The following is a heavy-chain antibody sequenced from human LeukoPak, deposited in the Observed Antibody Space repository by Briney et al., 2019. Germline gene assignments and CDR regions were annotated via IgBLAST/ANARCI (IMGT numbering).Heavy chain of an antibody. D-gene: IGHD3-10*01. Sequence: GGSLRLSCAASGFTFSTYGMHWVRQAPGKGLEWVAVISYDGGNNYYADSVKGRFTISRDNSRNTLYLQMNSLRAEDTAVYYCARDTNYYGSGSYPHWGQGTLVTVSS. CDR3: ARDTNYYGSGSYPH. J-gene: IGHJ4*02. CDR1: GFTFSTYG. V-gene: IGHV3-30*03. CDR2: ISYDGGNN.